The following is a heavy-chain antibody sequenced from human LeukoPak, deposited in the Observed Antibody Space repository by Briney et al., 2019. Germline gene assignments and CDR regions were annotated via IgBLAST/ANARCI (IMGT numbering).Heavy chain of an antibody. CDR2: IIPIFGTA. J-gene: IGHJ4*02. D-gene: IGHD5-18*01. Sequence: GSSVKVSCKASGGTFSSYAISWVRQAPGQGLEWMGRIIPIFGTANYAQKFQGRVTITTDESTSTAYMELRSLRSDDTAVYYCARVDTAMYYFDYWGQGTLVTVSS. CDR3: ARVDTAMYYFDY. V-gene: IGHV1-69*05. CDR1: GGTFSSYA.